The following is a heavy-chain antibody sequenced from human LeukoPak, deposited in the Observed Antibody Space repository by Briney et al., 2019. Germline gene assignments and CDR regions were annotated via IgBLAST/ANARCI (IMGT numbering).Heavy chain of an antibody. CDR1: GYSFSTYW. J-gene: IGHJ4*02. CDR2: IYPGDSTT. CDR3: ARRYCRGGSCYYFDY. V-gene: IGHV5-51*01. D-gene: IGHD2-15*01. Sequence: GESLKISCKGSGYSFSTYWIAWVRQMPGKGLEWMGIIYPGDSTTRYSPSFQGQVTISADKSISTAYLQWSSLKASDTAMYYCARRYCRGGSCYYFDYWGQGTLVTVSS.